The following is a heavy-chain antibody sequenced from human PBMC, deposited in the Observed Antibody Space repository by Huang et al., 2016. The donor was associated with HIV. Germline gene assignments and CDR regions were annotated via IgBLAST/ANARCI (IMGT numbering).Heavy chain of an antibody. CDR3: ARDHSYGWFDY. CDR1: GFTVSDYY. Sequence: QVQLVESGGGLVKPGGSLRLSCAASGFTVSDYYMGWIRQAPGKGLEGVSYISSSGSTIYDADSVKGRFTISRDNAKNSLYLQMNSLRAEDTAVYYCARDHSYGWFDYWGQGTLVTVSS. V-gene: IGHV3-11*01. D-gene: IGHD5-18*01. CDR2: ISSSGSTI. J-gene: IGHJ4*02.